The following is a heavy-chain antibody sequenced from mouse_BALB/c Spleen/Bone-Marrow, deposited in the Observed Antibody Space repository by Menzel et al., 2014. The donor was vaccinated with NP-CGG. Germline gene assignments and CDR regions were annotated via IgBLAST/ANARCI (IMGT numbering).Heavy chain of an antibody. CDR2: ISSGGSYT. V-gene: IGHV5-6-4*01. D-gene: IGHD4-1*01. CDR3: TRGGNWEDFDY. J-gene: IGHJ2*01. Sequence: EVQLQQSGGGLVKPGGSLKLSCAASGFTFSSYTMSWVRQTPEKRLEWVATISSGGSYTYYPDSVKGRFTISRDNPKNTLFLQMTSLRSEDTAIYYCTRGGNWEDFDYWGQGTTLTVSS. CDR1: GFTFSSYT.